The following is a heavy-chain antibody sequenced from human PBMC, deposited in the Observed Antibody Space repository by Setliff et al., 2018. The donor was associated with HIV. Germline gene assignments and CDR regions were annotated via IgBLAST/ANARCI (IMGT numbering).Heavy chain of an antibody. CDR3: ARVRRDFYNFWSGYYVHWYFDL. D-gene: IGHD3-3*01. V-gene: IGHV3-72*01. J-gene: IGHJ2*01. CDR1: GFTFSDHY. Sequence: GGSLRLSCAASGFTFSDHYMYWVRQAPGKGLEWVGRTRNEANSYTTEYAASVKGRFTISRDDSKNSLYLQMNSLKTDDTAVYYCARVRRDFYNFWSGYYVHWYFDLWGRGTLVTVS. CDR2: TRNEANSYTT.